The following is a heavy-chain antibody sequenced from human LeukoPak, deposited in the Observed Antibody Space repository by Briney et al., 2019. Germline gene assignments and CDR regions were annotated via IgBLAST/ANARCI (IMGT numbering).Heavy chain of an antibody. D-gene: IGHD2-15*01. CDR2: TYYRSKWYN. J-gene: IGHJ6*03. CDR1: GDSVSTNTVA. CDR3: ARVSFFRWAATRPSYYYYYMDV. Sequence: SQTLSLTCAISGDSVSTNTVAWNWIRRSPSRGLEWLGRTYYRSKWYNDYAVSVKDRVTIEPDTSKNQFSLKLSSVTAADTAVYYCARVSFFRWAATRPSYYYYYMDVWGKGTTVTISS. V-gene: IGHV6-1*01.